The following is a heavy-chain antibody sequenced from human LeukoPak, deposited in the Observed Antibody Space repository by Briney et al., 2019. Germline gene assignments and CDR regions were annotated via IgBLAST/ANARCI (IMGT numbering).Heavy chain of an antibody. CDR2: IYSGGST. CDR1: GFTVCSNY. J-gene: IGHJ6*03. V-gene: IGHV3-53*01. CDR3: ARAHSGSYYDSGGYNFYYMDV. D-gene: IGHD3-22*01. Sequence: GGSLRLSCAASGFTVCSNYMSWVRQAPGKGLEWVSVIYSGGSTYYADSVKGRFTISRDNSKNTLYLQMNSLRAEDTAVYYCARAHSGSYYDSGGYNFYYMDVWGRGTRVTVSS.